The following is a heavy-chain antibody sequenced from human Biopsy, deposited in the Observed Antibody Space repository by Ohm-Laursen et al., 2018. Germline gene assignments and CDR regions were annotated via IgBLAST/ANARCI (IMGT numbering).Heavy chain of an antibody. CDR2: INPTGGTT. J-gene: IGHJ6*02. CDR3: ARDETGSSDFGPYYYGMDV. V-gene: IGHV1-46*01. D-gene: IGHD3-9*01. Sequence: GASVKVSCNASGYSFTKYYINWVRQAPGQGLEWMGIINPTGGTTSYAGKFQGRVTLTRDTSTGTVYLELNSLIYEDTALYYCARDETGSSDFGPYYYGMDVWGQGTTVTVSS. CDR1: GYSFTKYY.